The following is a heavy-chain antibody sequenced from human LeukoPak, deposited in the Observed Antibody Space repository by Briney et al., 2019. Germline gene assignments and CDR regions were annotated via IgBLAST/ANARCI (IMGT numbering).Heavy chain of an antibody. CDR1: GFTFSDYY. J-gene: IGHJ4*02. Sequence: GGSLRLSCAASGFTFSDYYMNWIRQAPGKGLEWVSYISSGSSYTNYADSVKGRFTISRDNAKNSLYLQMNSLRAEDTAVYYCARGGSYSDSHFLDYWGQGTLVTVSS. V-gene: IGHV3-11*06. D-gene: IGHD1-26*01. CDR3: ARGGSYSDSHFLDY. CDR2: ISSGSSYT.